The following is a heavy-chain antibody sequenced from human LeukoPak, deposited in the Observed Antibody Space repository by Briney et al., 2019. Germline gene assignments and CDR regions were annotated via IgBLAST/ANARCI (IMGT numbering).Heavy chain of an antibody. CDR2: ISGSGGST. V-gene: IGHV3-23*01. CDR3: AKDGSDCSGGSCYHYFDY. D-gene: IGHD2-15*01. J-gene: IGHJ4*02. Sequence: GGSLRLSCAASGFTFSSYAMSWVRQAPGKGLEWVSPISGSGGSTYYADSVKGRFTISRDNSKNTLYLQMNSLRAEDTAVYYCAKDGSDCSGGSCYHYFDYWGQGTLVTVSS. CDR1: GFTFSSYA.